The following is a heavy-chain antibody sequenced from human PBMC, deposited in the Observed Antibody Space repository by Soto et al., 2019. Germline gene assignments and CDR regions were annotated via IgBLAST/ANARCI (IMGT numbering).Heavy chain of an antibody. D-gene: IGHD3-22*01. CDR2: ISYDGSNK. J-gene: IGHJ3*02. CDR1: GFTFSSYG. CDR3: AKPGEVVVTGAAFDI. V-gene: IGHV3-30*18. Sequence: GGSLRLSCAASGFTFSSYGMHWVRQAPGKGLEWVAVISYDGSNKYYADSVKGRFTTSRDNSKNTLYLQMNSLGAEDTAVYYCAKPGEVVVTGAAFDIWGQGTMVTVSS.